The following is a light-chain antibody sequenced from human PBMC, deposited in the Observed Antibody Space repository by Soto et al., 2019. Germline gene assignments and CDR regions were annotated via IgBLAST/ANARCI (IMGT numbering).Light chain of an antibody. J-gene: IGKJ1*01. Sequence: EVVMTQSPVTLSVSPGESATLSCRASQGVRNNLAWYQQRPGQAPRLLIYGASTRAAGIPARFGGSGSETEFTLTIRSLQSEDFAVYYCHQYNQWPLWTFGQGTKVEI. CDR2: GAS. CDR1: QGVRNN. CDR3: HQYNQWPLWT. V-gene: IGKV3-15*01.